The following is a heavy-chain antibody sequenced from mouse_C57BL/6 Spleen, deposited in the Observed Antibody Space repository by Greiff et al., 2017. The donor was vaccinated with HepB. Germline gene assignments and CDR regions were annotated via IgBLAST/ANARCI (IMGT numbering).Heavy chain of an antibody. J-gene: IGHJ2*01. D-gene: IGHD1-1*01. CDR2: IDPENGDT. V-gene: IGHV14-4*01. CDR3: TFTTVVASFDY. Sequence: EVQLQQSGAELVRPGASVKLSCTASGFNIKDDSMHWVKQRPEQGLEWIGWIDPENGDTEYASKFQGKATITADTSSNTAYLQLSSLTSEDTAVYYCTFTTVVASFDYWGQGTTLTVSS. CDR1: GFNIKDDS.